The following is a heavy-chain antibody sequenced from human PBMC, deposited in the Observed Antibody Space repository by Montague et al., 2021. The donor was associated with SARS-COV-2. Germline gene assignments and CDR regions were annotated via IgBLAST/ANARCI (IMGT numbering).Heavy chain of an antibody. Sequence: SLRLSCATSGFTFSTYWMHWVRQAPGKGLMWVSRINRDGSDKIYADSVKGRFTISRDNAKNTVYLQMNSLRADDTAVYYCARLYGSGSYYYDYWGQGTLVTVSS. J-gene: IGHJ4*02. V-gene: IGHV3-74*01. CDR2: INRDGSDK. CDR1: GFTFSTYW. CDR3: ARLYGSGSYYYDY. D-gene: IGHD3-10*01.